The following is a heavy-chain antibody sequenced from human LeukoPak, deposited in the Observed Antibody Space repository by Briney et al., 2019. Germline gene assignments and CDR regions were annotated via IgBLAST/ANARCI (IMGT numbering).Heavy chain of an antibody. D-gene: IGHD1-26*01. CDR2: INRSGST. CDR3: ARVVGATPIDY. J-gene: IGHJ4*02. Sequence: SETLSLTCAVYGGSFSGYYWSWIRQPPGKGLEWIGEINRSGSTNYNPSLKSRVAISVDTSKNQFSLKLSSVTAADTAVYYCARVVGATPIDYWGQGTLVTVSS. CDR1: GGSFSGYY. V-gene: IGHV4-34*01.